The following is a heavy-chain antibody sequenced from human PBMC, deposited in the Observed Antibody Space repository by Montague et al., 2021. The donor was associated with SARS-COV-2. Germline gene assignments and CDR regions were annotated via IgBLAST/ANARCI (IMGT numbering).Heavy chain of an antibody. V-gene: IGHV4-34*01. J-gene: IGHJ6*03. CDR2: IHHGGST. D-gene: IGHD3-10*01. CDR1: GGSFSTYS. CDR3: AKLGDGVVPSPILGVGPYYSYYSMDV. Sequence: SETLSLTCAVHGGSFSTYSWNWIRQPPGKGLEWIGEIHHGGSTNYNPSLKSRVTISADTSKNQFSLKLTSVAAADTAVYYCAKLGDGVVPSPILGVGPYYSYYSMDVRAKVPRSPSP.